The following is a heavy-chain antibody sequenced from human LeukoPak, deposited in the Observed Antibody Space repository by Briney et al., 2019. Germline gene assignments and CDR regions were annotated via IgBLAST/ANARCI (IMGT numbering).Heavy chain of an antibody. CDR2: IYWDDDK. CDR1: GGSISGTNW. J-gene: IGHJ5*02. CDR3: AHRPPWFDP. Sequence: TLSLTCGVSGGSISGTNWWSWVRQPPGKALEWLALIYWDDDKRYSPSLKSRLSITKDTSKNQVVLRTTNMDPVDTATYYCAHRPPWFDPWGQGIPVTVSS. V-gene: IGHV2-5*08.